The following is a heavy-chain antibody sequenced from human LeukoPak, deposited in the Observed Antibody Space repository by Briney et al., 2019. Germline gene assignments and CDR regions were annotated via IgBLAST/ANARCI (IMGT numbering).Heavy chain of an antibody. CDR2: INPNSGGT. J-gene: IGHJ5*02. D-gene: IGHD1-20*01. V-gene: IGHV1-2*02. CDR3: ARNDGITGTPWFDP. Sequence: GASVKVSCKASGYTFTGYYMHWVRQAPGQGLEWMGWINPNSGGTNYAQKFQGRVTMTRDTSISTAYMELSRLRSDDTAVYYCARNDGITGTPWFDPWGQGTLVTVSS. CDR1: GYTFTGYY.